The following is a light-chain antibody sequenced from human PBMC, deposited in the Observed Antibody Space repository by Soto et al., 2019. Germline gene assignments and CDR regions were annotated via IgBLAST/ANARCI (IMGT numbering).Light chain of an antibody. V-gene: IGKV3D-15*01. CDR3: QQYNNWPRD. J-gene: IGKJ3*01. CDR2: GAS. CDR1: QSVSSN. Sequence: ERVMTQSPATLSVSPGERATLSCRASQSVSSNFAWYQQKPGQPPRLLIYGASTRATGIPARFSGRGSGTEFTLPISSLQSEDVAVYYCQQYNNWPRDFGPGTKVD.